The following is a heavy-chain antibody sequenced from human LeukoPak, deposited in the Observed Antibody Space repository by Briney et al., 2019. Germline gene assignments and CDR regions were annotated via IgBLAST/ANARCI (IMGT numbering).Heavy chain of an antibody. D-gene: IGHD3-16*01. J-gene: IGHJ5*02. CDR2: INPNSGGT. V-gene: IGHV1-2*02. CDR3: ARAPLWVIRLVGWFDP. CDR1: GYTFTGYY. Sequence: GASVKVSCKASGYTFTGYYMHWVRQAPGQGLEWMGWINPNSGGTNYAQKFQGRVTMTRDTSISTAYMELSRLRSDDTAVYYCARAPLWVIRLVGWFDPWGQGTLVTVSS.